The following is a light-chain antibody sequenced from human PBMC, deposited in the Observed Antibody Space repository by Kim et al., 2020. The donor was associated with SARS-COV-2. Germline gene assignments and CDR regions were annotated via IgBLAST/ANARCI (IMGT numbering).Light chain of an antibody. Sequence: EIVLTQSSATLSLSPGERATLSCRASQSVSSYLAWYQQKPGQAPRLLIYDASNRATGIPARFSGSGSGTDFTLTISSLEPEDFAVYYCQHRSSWPLTFGGGTKVDIE. V-gene: IGKV3-11*01. CDR1: QSVSSY. CDR3: QHRSSWPLT. CDR2: DAS. J-gene: IGKJ4*01.